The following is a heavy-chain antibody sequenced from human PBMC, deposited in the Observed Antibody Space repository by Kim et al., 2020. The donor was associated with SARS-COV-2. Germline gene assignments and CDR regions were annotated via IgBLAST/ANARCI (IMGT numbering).Heavy chain of an antibody. Sequence: GGSLRLSCAASGFTFSSYWMTWVRQAPGKGLEWVANIKQDGNQKYYVDSVKGRFTISRDNAKNSLYLQMNSLRAEDTAVYYCARDGELYGSGKDAFAIWGQGTMVTVSS. J-gene: IGHJ3*02. D-gene: IGHD6-19*01. V-gene: IGHV3-7*01. CDR3: ARDGELYGSGKDAFAI. CDR1: GFTFSSYW. CDR2: IKQDGNQK.